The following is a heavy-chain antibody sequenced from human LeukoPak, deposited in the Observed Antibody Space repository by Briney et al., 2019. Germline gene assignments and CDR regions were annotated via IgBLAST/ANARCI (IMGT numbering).Heavy chain of an antibody. V-gene: IGHV4-59*08. J-gene: IGHJ4*02. D-gene: IGHD1-26*01. CDR1: GGSISSYY. CDR3: ARLHSGSSGADY. Sequence: NPSETLSLTCTVSGGSISSYYWSWIRQPPGKGLEWIGYSYYSGTTNYNPSLKSRVTISVDTSKNQFSLKLSSVTAADTAVYYCARLHSGSSGADYWGQGTLVTVSS. CDR2: SYYSGTT.